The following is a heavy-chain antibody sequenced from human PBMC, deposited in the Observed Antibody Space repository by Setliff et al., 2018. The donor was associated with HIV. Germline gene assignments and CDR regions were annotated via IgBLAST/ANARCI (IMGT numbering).Heavy chain of an antibody. J-gene: IGHJ4*02. D-gene: IGHD3-22*01. CDR2: INQDGREK. V-gene: IGHV3-7*01. CDR1: GFTFSTYW. CDR3: AGSRGYFVKAD. Sequence: ETLRLSCAASGFTFSTYWMSWVRQAPGKGLEWVANINQDGREKYYVDSVKGRFTIARDNAKDLLYLQMNSLRGEDTAVYYCAGSRGYFVKADWGQGTLVTVSS.